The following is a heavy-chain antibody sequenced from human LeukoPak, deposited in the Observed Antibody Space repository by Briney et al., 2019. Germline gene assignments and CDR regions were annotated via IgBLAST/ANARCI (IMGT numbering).Heavy chain of an antibody. Sequence: GGSLRLSCEASGSTFSTYAMSWVRQAPGKGLEWVSGIIIRIGSTYYADSVKGRFIVSRDNSKNTLYLQMNSLRAEDTAVYYCAKVGELGYCSSTSCYTGAFDIWGQGTMVTVSS. V-gene: IGHV3-23*01. D-gene: IGHD2-2*02. CDR3: AKVGELGYCSSTSCYTGAFDI. J-gene: IGHJ3*02. CDR1: GSTFSTYA. CDR2: IIIRIGST.